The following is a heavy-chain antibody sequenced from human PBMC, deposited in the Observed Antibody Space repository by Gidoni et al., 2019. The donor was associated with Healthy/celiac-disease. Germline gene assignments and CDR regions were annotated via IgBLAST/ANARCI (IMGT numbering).Heavy chain of an antibody. D-gene: IGHD6-19*01. J-gene: IGHJ4*02. CDR2: INPNSGGT. V-gene: IGHV1-2*04. CDR1: GYTFTGYY. CDR3: ARSALGYSSGWYIFGY. Sequence: QVQLVQSGAEVKKPGASVKVSCKASGYTFTGYYMHWVRQAPGQGLEWMGWINPNSGGTNYAQKFQGWVTMTRDTSISTAYMELSRLRSDDTAVYYCARSALGYSSGWYIFGYWGQGTLVTVSS.